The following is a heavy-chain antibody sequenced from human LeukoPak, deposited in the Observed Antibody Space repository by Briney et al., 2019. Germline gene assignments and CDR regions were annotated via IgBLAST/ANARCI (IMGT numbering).Heavy chain of an antibody. CDR3: ARNWGAGHPINFDY. CDR2: IVPIFGTA. D-gene: IGHD7-27*01. J-gene: IGHJ4*02. CDR1: GGTFSGYA. Sequence: ASVKVSCKASGGTFSGYAISWVRQAPGQGLEWMGGIVPIFGTANYAQKFQVRVTITADESTSTAYMELSSLRSDDTAVYYCARNWGAGHPINFDYWGQGTLVTVSS. V-gene: IGHV1-69*01.